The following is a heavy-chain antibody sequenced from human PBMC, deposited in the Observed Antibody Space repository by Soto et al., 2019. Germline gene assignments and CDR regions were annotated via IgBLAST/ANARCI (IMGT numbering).Heavy chain of an antibody. Sequence: SVKVSCKASGGTFSSYAISWVRQAPGQGLEWMGGIIPIFGTANYAQKFQGRVTITADESTSTAYMELSSLRSEDTAVYYCARGRSRGVQLELSYYYGMDVWGQGTTVTVSS. D-gene: IGHD1-1*01. CDR3: ARGRSRGVQLELSYYYGMDV. CDR2: IIPIFGTA. V-gene: IGHV1-69*13. J-gene: IGHJ6*02. CDR1: GGTFSSYA.